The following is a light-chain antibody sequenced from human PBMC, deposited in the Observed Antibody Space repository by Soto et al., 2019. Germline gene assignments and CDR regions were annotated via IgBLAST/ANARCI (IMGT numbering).Light chain of an antibody. Sequence: EIVLTQSPATLSLSPGEIATLSCRASQSISNYLAWYQHKPGQAPRLLIYETSNRATGIPARFSGSGSGTDFTLTISSLEPEDFAVYYCQQRSGWHLFGQGTKLEIK. J-gene: IGKJ2*01. CDR1: QSISNY. V-gene: IGKV3-11*01. CDR2: ETS. CDR3: QQRSGWHL.